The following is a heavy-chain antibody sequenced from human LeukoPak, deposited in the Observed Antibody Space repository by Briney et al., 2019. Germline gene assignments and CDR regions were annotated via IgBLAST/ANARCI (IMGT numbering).Heavy chain of an antibody. D-gene: IGHD2-2*01. CDR1: GFTFSSYA. V-gene: IGHV3-23*01. CDR3: AKEDVVVVPAASYYYYGMDV. CDR2: ISGSGGST. J-gene: IGHJ6*02. Sequence: HAGGSLRLSCAASGFTFSSYAMHWVRQAPGKGLEWVSAISGSGGSTYYADSVKGRFTISRDNSKNTLYLQMNSLRAEDTAVYYCAKEDVVVVPAASYYYYGMDVWGQGTTVTVSS.